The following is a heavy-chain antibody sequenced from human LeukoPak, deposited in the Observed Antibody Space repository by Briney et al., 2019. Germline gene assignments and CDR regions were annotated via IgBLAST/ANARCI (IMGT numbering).Heavy chain of an antibody. Sequence: PSETLSLTCTVSGGSVSSGSYYWSWIRQPPGKGLEWIGYIYYSGSTNYNPSLKSRVTISVDTSKNQFSLQLNSVTAADTAVYYCARGGAYYGMDVWGQGTTVTVSS. V-gene: IGHV4-61*01. J-gene: IGHJ6*02. CDR2: IYYSGST. CDR3: ARGGAYYGMDV. CDR1: GGSVSSGSYY. D-gene: IGHD1-26*01.